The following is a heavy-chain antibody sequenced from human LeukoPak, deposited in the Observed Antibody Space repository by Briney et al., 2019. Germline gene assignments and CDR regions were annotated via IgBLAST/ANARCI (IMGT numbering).Heavy chain of an antibody. CDR3: AKDKGSRFGAVAGT. CDR2: ISGSGAST. Sequence: PGGSLRLSCAASGFTFSSYAMNWVRQAPGKGLEWVSSISGSGASTYYADSVKGRFTISRDNAKNTLYLQMNSLRAEDTAVYYCAKDKGSRFGAVAGTWGQGTLVTVSS. CDR1: GFTFSSYA. D-gene: IGHD6-19*01. J-gene: IGHJ5*02. V-gene: IGHV3-23*01.